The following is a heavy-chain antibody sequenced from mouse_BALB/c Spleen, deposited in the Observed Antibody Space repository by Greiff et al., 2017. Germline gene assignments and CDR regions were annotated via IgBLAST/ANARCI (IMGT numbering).Heavy chain of an antibody. CDR2: ISIYYDNT. J-gene: IGHJ4*01. V-gene: IGHV1-67*01. CDR1: GYTFTDYA. Sequence: QVQLRQSGPELVRPGESVKISCKGSGYTFTDYAMHWVKQSHAKSLEWIGVISIYYDNTNYNQKFKGKATMTVDKSSSTAYMELARLTSEDSAIYYCARGEDRYYAMDYWGQGTSVTVSS. D-gene: IGHD2-14*01. CDR3: ARGEDRYYAMDY.